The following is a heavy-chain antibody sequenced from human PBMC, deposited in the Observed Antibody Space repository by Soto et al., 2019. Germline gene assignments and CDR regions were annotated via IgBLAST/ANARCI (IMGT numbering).Heavy chain of an antibody. V-gene: IGHV3-23*01. CDR2: ISDNGGNT. CDR1: GFTLSTVA. CDR3: AKLYWNPRYFDY. J-gene: IGHJ4*02. Sequence: GGSLRLSCVASGFTLSTVAITWVRQAPGKGLEWVSSISDNGGNTDYADSVRGRFTLSRDNSKNTLYLQMNHLKAEDTAVYYCAKLYWNPRYFDYWGQGARVTVSS. D-gene: IGHD1-1*01.